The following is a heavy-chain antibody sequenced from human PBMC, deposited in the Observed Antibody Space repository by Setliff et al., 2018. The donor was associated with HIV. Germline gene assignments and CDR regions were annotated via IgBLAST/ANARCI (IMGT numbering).Heavy chain of an antibody. CDR3: ARHAAAAPFRY. J-gene: IGHJ4*02. CDR2: ITYSGST. D-gene: IGHD6-13*01. V-gene: IGHV4-31*03. CDR1: GGSISRVGYY. Sequence: SETLSLTCSVSGGSISRVGYYWSWIRQHPGKGLEWIGYITYSGSTYYNPSLMSRVSISPDTSKNQFSLKLSSVTAADTAVYFCARHAAAAPFRYWGQGTLVTVSS.